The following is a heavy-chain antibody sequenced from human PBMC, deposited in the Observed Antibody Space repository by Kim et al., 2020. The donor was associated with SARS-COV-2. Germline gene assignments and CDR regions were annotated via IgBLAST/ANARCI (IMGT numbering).Heavy chain of an antibody. J-gene: IGHJ6*02. D-gene: IGHD6-13*01. Sequence: GGSLRLSCAASGFTFSSYWMSWVRQAPGKGLEWVANIKQDGSEKYYVDSVKGRFTISRDNAKNSLYLQMNSLRAEDTAVYYCAAEGSWYSLDYGMDVWGQGTTVTVSS. CDR2: IKQDGSEK. CDR3: AAEGSWYSLDYGMDV. CDR1: GFTFSSYW. V-gene: IGHV3-7*01.